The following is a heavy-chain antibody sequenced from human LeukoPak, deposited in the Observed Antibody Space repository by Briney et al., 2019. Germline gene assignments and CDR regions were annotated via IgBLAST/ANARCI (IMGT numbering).Heavy chain of an antibody. D-gene: IGHD4-17*01. Sequence: GGSLRLSCAASGFTFSSYWMSWVRQAPGKGLEWVANIKQDGSEKYYVDSVKGRFTISRDNAKNSLYLQMNSLRAEDTAVYYCARESGSVTSEVDFDYWGQGTLVTVSS. CDR3: ARESGSVTSEVDFDY. CDR2: IKQDGSEK. V-gene: IGHV3-7*01. CDR1: GFTFSSYW. J-gene: IGHJ4*02.